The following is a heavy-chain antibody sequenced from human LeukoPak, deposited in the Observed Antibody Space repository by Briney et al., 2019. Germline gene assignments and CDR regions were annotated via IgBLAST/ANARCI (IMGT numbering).Heavy chain of an antibody. J-gene: IGHJ6*02. CDR2: IIPIFGTA. CDR1: GGTFISYA. D-gene: IGHD4-23*01. CDR3: AIDYGGNLDYYGMDV. Sequence: ASVKVSCKASGGTFISYAISWVRQAPGQGLEWMGGIIPIFGTANYAQKFQGRVTITADESTSTAYMELSSLRSEDTAVYYCAIDYGGNLDYYGMDVWGQGTTVTVSS. V-gene: IGHV1-69*13.